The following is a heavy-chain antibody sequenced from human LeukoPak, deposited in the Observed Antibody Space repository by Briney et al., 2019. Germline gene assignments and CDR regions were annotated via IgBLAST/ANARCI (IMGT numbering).Heavy chain of an antibody. CDR3: ARRSTAAATNNWFDP. CDR1: GGSISSSSYY. D-gene: IGHD6-13*01. CDR2: IYYSGST. Sequence: PSETLSLTCTVSGGSISSSSYYWGWIRQPPGKGLEWIGSIYYSGSTYYNPSLKSRVTISVDTSKNQFSLKLSSVTAADTAVYYCARRSTAAATNNWFDPWGQGTLVTVSS. V-gene: IGHV4-39*07. J-gene: IGHJ5*02.